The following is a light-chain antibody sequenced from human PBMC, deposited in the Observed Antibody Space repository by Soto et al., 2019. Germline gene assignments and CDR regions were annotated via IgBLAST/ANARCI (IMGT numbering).Light chain of an antibody. CDR3: QQYDGFLLT. CDR2: KAS. V-gene: IGKV1-5*03. J-gene: IGKJ4*01. Sequence: DIQMTQSPSTLSASVGDRVTITCRASQSISNWLAWYQQQPGKAPKLLIYKASNLESGVPSRFSGSGSGTEFTLTISTLQPDDFATYYCQQYDGFLLTFGGGTKVEI. CDR1: QSISNW.